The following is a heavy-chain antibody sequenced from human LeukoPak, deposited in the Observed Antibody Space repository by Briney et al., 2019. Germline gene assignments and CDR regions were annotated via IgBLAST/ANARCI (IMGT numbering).Heavy chain of an antibody. V-gene: IGHV1-69*04. Sequence: SVKVSCKASVGTFSSYAISWVRQAPGQGLEWMGRIIPILGIANYAQKFQGRVTITADKSTSTAYMELSSLRSEDTAVYYCATGPQTVAGNFYYFDYWGQGTLVTVSS. J-gene: IGHJ4*02. CDR3: ATGPQTVAGNFYYFDY. CDR2: IIPILGIA. CDR1: VGTFSSYA. D-gene: IGHD6-19*01.